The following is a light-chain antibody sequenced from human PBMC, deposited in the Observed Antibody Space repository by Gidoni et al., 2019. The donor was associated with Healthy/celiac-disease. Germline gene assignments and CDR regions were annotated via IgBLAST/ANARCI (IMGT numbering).Light chain of an antibody. J-gene: IGKJ4*01. V-gene: IGKV1-8*01. CDR1: QGISSY. CDR3: QQYYSYPPG. CDR2: AAS. Sequence: AIRMTQSPSSFSASTGDRVTITCRASQGISSYLAWYQQKPGKAPKLLIYAASTLQSGVPSRFSGSGSGKDFTLTISCLQYEDFATYYCQQYYSYPPGFGGGTKVEIK.